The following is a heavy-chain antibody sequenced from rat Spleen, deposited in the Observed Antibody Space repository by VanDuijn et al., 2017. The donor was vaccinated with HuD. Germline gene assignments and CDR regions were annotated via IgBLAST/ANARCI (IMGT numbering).Heavy chain of an antibody. D-gene: IGHD1-10*01. CDR1: EFTFSNVA. V-gene: IGHV10-5*01. CDR3: TAAGPIYNNWFAY. J-gene: IGHJ3*01. CDR2: IRTKPNNYAT. Sequence: VQVVESGGGLVQPKESLKISCAASEFTFSNVAMYWVRQAPGKGLEWVARIRTKPNNYATYYADSVKGRFTISRDDSKSMVYLQMDNLKTEDTAMYYCTAAGPIYNNWFAYWGQGTLVTVSS.